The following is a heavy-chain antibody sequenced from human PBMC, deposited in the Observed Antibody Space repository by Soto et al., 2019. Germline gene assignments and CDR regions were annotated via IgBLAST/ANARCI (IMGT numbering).Heavy chain of an antibody. Sequence: EVQLVESGGGLVQPGGSLRLSCAASGFTFSTYWMTWVRQAPGKGLEWVANIKEDGSEKYYVDSVKGRFTISRDNARNSLYLQMNSLRAEDTAVYYCARYVRNPADWGQGTLVTVSS. D-gene: IGHD3-10*02. J-gene: IGHJ4*02. CDR1: GFTFSTYW. CDR2: IKEDGSEK. V-gene: IGHV3-7*01. CDR3: ARYVRNPAD.